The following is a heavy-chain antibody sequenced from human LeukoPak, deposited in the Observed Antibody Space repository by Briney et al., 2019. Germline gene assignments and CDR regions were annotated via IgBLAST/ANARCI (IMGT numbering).Heavy chain of an antibody. CDR1: GFTFSSYA. CDR3: ARAAAFTVTSNFDY. D-gene: IGHD4-17*01. CDR2: ISGSGGST. Sequence: GGSLRLSCAASGFTFSSYAMSWVRQAPGKGLEWVSAISGSGGSTYYADSVKGRFTISRDNAKNSLYLQMNSLRAEDTAVYYCARAAAFTVTSNFDYWGQGTLVTVSS. V-gene: IGHV3-23*01. J-gene: IGHJ4*02.